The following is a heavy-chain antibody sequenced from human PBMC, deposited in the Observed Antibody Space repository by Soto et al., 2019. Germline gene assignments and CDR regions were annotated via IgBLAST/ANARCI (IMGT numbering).Heavy chain of an antibody. CDR3: ARRYGWLYFDY. V-gene: IGHV4-39*01. CDR2: IFYSGST. Sequence: KPSETLSLTCTVSGDSISSSNYFWGWIRQPPGKGLEWIGTIFYSGSTYYNPSLKSRVTISVDTSKNQFSLKLTSVTAADTALYYCARRYGWLYFDYWGQGSLVTVS. J-gene: IGHJ4*02. D-gene: IGHD3-10*01. CDR1: GDSISSSNYF.